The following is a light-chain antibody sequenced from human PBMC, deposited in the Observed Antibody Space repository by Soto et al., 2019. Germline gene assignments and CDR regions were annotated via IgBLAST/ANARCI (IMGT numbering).Light chain of an antibody. CDR3: QQFNSYPLS. CDR2: DAS. Sequence: AIQLTQSPSSLSASVGDRVTITCRASQGISSALAWYQQKPGKAPNLLIYDASSLESGVPSRFSGSGSGTDCTLTIRSLQPEDFATYYCQQFNSYPLSFDGGPEVEIK. V-gene: IGKV1-13*02. CDR1: QGISSA. J-gene: IGKJ4*02.